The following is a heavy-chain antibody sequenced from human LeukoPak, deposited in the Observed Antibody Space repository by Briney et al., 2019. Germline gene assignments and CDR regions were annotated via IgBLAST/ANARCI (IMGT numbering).Heavy chain of an antibody. CDR1: GFTFSRSA. CDR3: VKGRISEDGLDF. J-gene: IGHJ4*02. CDR2: ISSSGNT. V-gene: IGHV3-23*01. Sequence: GGSLRLSCAASGFTFSRSAMTWVRQTPGKGLDWVSSISSSGNTYHADSVKGRFTISRDNSKNMLYLQMNSLRAEDTAVYYCVKGRISEDGLDFWGQGTLVTVSS. D-gene: IGHD6-13*01.